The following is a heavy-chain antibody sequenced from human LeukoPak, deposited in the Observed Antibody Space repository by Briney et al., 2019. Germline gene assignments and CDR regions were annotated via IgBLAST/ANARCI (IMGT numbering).Heavy chain of an antibody. J-gene: IGHJ6*02. V-gene: IGHV3-30*04. CDR1: GFTFSDYA. Sequence: GGSPRLSCAASGFTFSDYAIHWVRQAPGKGLEWVAVISYDGSNKYYADSVKGRFTISRDNSKNTLYLQMNSLRAEDTAVYYCAKDSGGSPYYYYYGMDVWGQGTTVTVSS. D-gene: IGHD2-15*01. CDR3: AKDSGGSPYYYYYGMDV. CDR2: ISYDGSNK.